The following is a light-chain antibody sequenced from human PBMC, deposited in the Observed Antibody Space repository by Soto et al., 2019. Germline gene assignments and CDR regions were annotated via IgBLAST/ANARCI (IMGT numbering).Light chain of an antibody. CDR1: SSDVGGYNY. Sequence: QSALTQPRSVSGSPGQSVTISCTGTSSDVGGYNYVSWYQQHPGKAPKLMIYDVGKRPSGVPDRFSGSKSGNTASLTISGLQDEDEAAYYCCSYAGSYPVVFGGGTKLTVL. CDR3: CSYAGSYPVV. CDR2: DVG. V-gene: IGLV2-11*01. J-gene: IGLJ2*01.